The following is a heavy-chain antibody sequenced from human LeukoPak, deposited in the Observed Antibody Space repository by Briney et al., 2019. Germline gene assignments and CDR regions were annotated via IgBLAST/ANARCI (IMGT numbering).Heavy chain of an antibody. D-gene: IGHD2-2*01. Sequence: GGSLRLSCAASGSTFSSYDMHWVRQAPGKGLEWVAVISYDGSNKYYADSVKGRFTISRYNSKNTLYLQMNSLRAEDTAVYYCAKDYFWAHCSSTSCPYYGMDVWGQGTTVTVSS. CDR2: ISYDGSNK. CDR1: GSTFSSYD. CDR3: AKDYFWAHCSSTSCPYYGMDV. J-gene: IGHJ6*02. V-gene: IGHV3-30*18.